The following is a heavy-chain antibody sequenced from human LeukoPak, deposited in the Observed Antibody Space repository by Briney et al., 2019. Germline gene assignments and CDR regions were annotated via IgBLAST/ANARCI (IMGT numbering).Heavy chain of an antibody. V-gene: IGHV3-30-3*01. CDR1: GFTYSSHA. J-gene: IGHJ6*02. CDR3: ARDRGGGGTRYYDGTDV. Sequence: GGSLTLFCAASGFTYSSHALQWVRQAPGKGLEWVAVMSYDGSNKYHADSVKGRFTISRDNSKNTLYLQMNSLRAEDTAVYYCARDRGGGGTRYYDGTDVWGRGTTVTVSS. D-gene: IGHD1-1*01. CDR2: MSYDGSNK.